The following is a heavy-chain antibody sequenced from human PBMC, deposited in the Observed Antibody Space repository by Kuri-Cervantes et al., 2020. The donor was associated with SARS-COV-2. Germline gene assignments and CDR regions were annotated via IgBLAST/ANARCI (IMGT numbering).Heavy chain of an antibody. J-gene: IGHJ4*02. CDR1: GGSISSSSW. V-gene: IGHV4-4*02. CDR3: ARSGEDYPFDY. Sequence: SCAVSGGSISSSSWWSWVRQPPGKGLEWIGEIYHSGSTNYNPSLKSRVTISVDKSKNQFSLKLSSVTAADTAVYYCARSGEDYPFDYWGQGTLVTVSS. D-gene: IGHD3-10*01. CDR2: IYHSGST.